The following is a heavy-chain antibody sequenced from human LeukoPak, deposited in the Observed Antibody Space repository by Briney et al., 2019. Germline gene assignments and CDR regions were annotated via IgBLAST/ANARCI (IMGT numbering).Heavy chain of an antibody. CDR2: IYHTGST. CDR3: AKTRDDLLVGHIDY. J-gene: IGHJ4*02. Sequence: PSETLSLTCTVSGYSISSGYYWGWIRQSPGKGLEWIGSIYHTGSTDYNPSLKSRLTISVYTSKNQFSLKLSSVTAADTAVYYCAKTRDDLLVGHIDYWGQGTLVTVSS. D-gene: IGHD3/OR15-3a*01. CDR1: GYSISSGYY. V-gene: IGHV4-38-2*02.